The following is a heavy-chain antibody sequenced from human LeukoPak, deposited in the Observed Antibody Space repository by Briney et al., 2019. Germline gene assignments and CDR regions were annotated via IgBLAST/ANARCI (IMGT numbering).Heavy chain of an antibody. CDR3: AKVISSYSGYDSY. CDR1: RISFNNYG. V-gene: IGHV3-23*01. D-gene: IGHD5-12*01. J-gene: IGHJ4*02. Sequence: PGGSLRLSCAASRISFNNYGMSWVRQAPGKGLEWVSSISNGGHHTYYADSVRGRFTISRDNSKNTLYLQMDSLRAADTAVYYCAKVISSYSGYDSYWGQGTLVTVSS. CDR2: ISNGGHHT.